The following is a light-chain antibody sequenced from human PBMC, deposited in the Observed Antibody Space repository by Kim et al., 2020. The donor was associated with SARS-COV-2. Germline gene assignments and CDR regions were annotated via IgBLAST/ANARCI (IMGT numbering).Light chain of an antibody. J-gene: IGLJ3*02. CDR2: QDN. Sequence: PGQTASSTCSGYELGDKYVFWYQQKPGQAPVLVIYQDNKWPSGIPGRFSGSNSGNTATLTISGTQALDEAVYYCQAWDRRTSTWVFGGGTQLTVL. V-gene: IGLV3-1*01. CDR3: QAWDRRTSTWV. CDR1: ELGDKY.